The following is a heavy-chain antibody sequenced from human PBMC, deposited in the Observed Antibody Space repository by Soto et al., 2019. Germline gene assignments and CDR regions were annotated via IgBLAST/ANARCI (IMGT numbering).Heavy chain of an antibody. CDR1: GFTFNNYA. CDR3: AKWRASKNINT. J-gene: IGHJ5*02. CDR2: ISGTGDAT. V-gene: IGHV3-23*01. Sequence: EVQLLESGGGLVQPGESLRLSCAVSGFTFNNYAMSWVRQAPGKGLEWVSIISGTGDATYYAYSVKGRFTISRHNSKNTLHLPMPSLRAGETAIHYSAKWRASKNINTWAQGTLVTVSS.